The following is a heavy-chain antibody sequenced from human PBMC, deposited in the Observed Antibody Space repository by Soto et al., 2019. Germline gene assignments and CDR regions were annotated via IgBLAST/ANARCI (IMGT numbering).Heavy chain of an antibody. CDR2: IHYSGSI. CDR1: GGSISTDHYH. V-gene: IGHV4-30-4*01. CDR3: AREDDGGDRDYYGLDV. Sequence: QVQLQESGPGLVRPSQTLSLTCTVSGGSISTDHYHWTWIRQTPGKGLEWIGYIHYSGSIHFNPSLQSRVSMSVDTYKNLFSLKLSSVTAADTAVYFCAREDDGGDRDYYGLDVWGQGTTVTVSS. J-gene: IGHJ6*02. D-gene: IGHD2-21*02.